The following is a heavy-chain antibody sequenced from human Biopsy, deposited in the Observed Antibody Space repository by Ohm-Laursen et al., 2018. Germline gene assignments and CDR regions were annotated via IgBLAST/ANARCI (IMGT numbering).Heavy chain of an antibody. V-gene: IGHV4-59*03. CDR3: ATTTMDTSGWYGNYFDS. CDR2: VYYTGTT. CDR1: GGSISGSS. J-gene: IGHJ4*02. D-gene: IGHD6-19*01. Sequence: GTLSLTWTVSGGSISGSSWSWIRQAPGRGLEWIGSVYYTGTTNYNPSLKSRLTLSLDVDTSRDQLSLKLTSVTAADSAIYYCATTTMDTSGWYGNYFDSWGQGALVTVSS.